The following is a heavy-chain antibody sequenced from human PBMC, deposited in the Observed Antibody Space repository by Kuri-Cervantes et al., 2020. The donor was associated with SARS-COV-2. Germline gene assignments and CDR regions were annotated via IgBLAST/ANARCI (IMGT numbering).Heavy chain of an antibody. D-gene: IGHD2-21*01. J-gene: IGHJ3*02. CDR2: ISWKSGSI. V-gene: IGHV3-21*04. Sequence: GGSLRLPCAASGFTFSSDSMNWVRQAPGKGLEWVSGISWKSGSIGCADSVKGRFPISRDNAKNSLYLQMNSLRAEDTAVYYCAKNRGYCGGDCYPDAFDIWGQGTMVTVSS. CDR1: GFTFSSDS. CDR3: AKNRGYCGGDCYPDAFDI.